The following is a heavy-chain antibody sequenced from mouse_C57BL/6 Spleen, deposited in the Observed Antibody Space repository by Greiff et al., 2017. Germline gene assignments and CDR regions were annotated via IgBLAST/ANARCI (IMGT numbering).Heavy chain of an antibody. V-gene: IGHV1-55*01. Sequence: QVQLKQPGAELVKPGASVKMSCKASGYTFTSYWITLVKQRPGQGLEWLGDIYPGSGSTNYNEKFKSKATLTVDTSSSTAYMQLSRLTSEDSAVYYCARSSVYDPFFDCWGQGTTLTGSS. CDR2: IYPGSGST. CDR1: GYTFTSYW. D-gene: IGHD2-12*01. CDR3: ARSSVYDPFFDC. J-gene: IGHJ2*01.